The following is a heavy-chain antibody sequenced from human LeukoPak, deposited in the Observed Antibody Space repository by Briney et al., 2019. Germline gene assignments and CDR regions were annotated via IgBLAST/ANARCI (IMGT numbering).Heavy chain of an antibody. CDR3: ATLAAATNAFDY. V-gene: IGHV3-30*02. J-gene: IGHJ4*02. Sequence: GSLRLSCXASGFTFSSYGMHWVRQAPGKGLEWVAFIRYDGSNKYYADSVKGRFTISRDNSKNTLYLQMNSLRAEDTAVYYCATLAAATNAFDYWGQGTLVTVSS. CDR2: IRYDGSNK. D-gene: IGHD6-13*01. CDR1: GFTFSSYG.